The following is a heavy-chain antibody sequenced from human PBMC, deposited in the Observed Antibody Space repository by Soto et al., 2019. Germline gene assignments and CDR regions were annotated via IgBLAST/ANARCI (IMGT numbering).Heavy chain of an antibody. CDR1: GFTFSSYG. J-gene: IGHJ6*02. D-gene: IGHD5-12*01. CDR3: ARGRGIGGYDQYAYYYYGMDV. CDR2: ISYDGSNK. V-gene: IGHV3-30-3*01. Sequence: PRGSLRHSCAASGFTFSSYGMHWGRAAPGKGLEWVAVISYDGSNKYYADSVKGRFTISRDNSKNTLYLQMNSLRAEDTAVYYCARGRGIGGYDQYAYYYYGMDVWGQGTTVTVSS.